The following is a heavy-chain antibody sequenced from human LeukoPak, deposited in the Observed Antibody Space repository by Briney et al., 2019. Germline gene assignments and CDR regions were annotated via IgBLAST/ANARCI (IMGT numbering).Heavy chain of an antibody. Sequence: ASVKVSCKASGYTFTSYDINWVRQATGQGLEWMGWMNPNSGNTGYAQKFQGRVTMTRNTSISTAYMELSSLRSEDTAVYYCAREGPATVVTTYYYYYMDVWGKGTTVTVSS. CDR2: MNPNSGNT. D-gene: IGHD4-23*01. J-gene: IGHJ6*03. V-gene: IGHV1-8*01. CDR3: AREGPATVVTTYYYYYMDV. CDR1: GYTFTSYD.